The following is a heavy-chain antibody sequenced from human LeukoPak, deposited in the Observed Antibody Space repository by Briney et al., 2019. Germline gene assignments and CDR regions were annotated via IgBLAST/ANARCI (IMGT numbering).Heavy chain of an antibody. CDR1: GDSISGYY. J-gene: IGHJ4*02. CDR2: IHYSGTT. CDR3: ARDRTHCSGTSCPSHYFDY. Sequence: SETLSLTCTVSGDSISGYYWNWIRQSPGKGLEWIGYIHYSGTTNYNPSLKSRVTISVDTSGNQFSLKLSSVTAADTAVYYCARDRTHCSGTSCPSHYFDYWGQGTLVTVSS. V-gene: IGHV4-59*01. D-gene: IGHD2-2*01.